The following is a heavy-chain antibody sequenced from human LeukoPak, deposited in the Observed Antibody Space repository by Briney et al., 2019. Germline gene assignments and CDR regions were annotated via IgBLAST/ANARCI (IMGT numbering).Heavy chain of an antibody. D-gene: IGHD4/OR15-4a*01. CDR1: GFTFSSYW. CDR3: ARTLTDYYYMDV. Sequence: GGSLRLSCAASGFTFSSYWMHWVRQAPGKGLVWVSRINSDGSSTNSADSVKGRFTISRDNAKNTLFLQMSSLRAEDTAVYYCARTLTDYYYMDVWGKGTTVTISS. V-gene: IGHV3-74*01. J-gene: IGHJ6*03. CDR2: INSDGSST.